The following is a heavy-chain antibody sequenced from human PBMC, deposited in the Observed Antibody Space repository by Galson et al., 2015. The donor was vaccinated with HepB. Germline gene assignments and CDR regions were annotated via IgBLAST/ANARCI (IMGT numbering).Heavy chain of an antibody. Sequence: SLRLSCAASGFTFDGYAMHWVRQVPGKGLEWVSGISCNSDFTSYADSVRGRFTISRDNAKYFLYLQMNSLRPEDTALYYCAQDLTYYYGSGSYFEGMDVWRQGTTVHVS. CDR1: GFTFDGYA. V-gene: IGHV3-9*01. D-gene: IGHD3-10*01. CDR2: ISCNSDFT. J-gene: IGHJ6*02. CDR3: AQDLTYYYGSGSYFEGMDV.